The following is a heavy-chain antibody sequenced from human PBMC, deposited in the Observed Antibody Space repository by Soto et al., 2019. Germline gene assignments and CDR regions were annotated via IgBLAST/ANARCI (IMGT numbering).Heavy chain of an antibody. V-gene: IGHV1-69*01. CDR1: GGTFISCA. J-gene: IGHJ3*02. CDR2: ITPISGTT. D-gene: IGHD4-17*01. CDR3: ARGNYGDYSDSFDN. Sequence: QVQLVQSGAAVKKPGSSVTVSCKASGGTFISCAINWVRQAPGQGLEWMGEITPISGTTNYAQKFQGRVTMTVDESTNSAFMELSSLTAEDTAVFYCARGNYGDYSDSFDNWGQGTMVTVSS.